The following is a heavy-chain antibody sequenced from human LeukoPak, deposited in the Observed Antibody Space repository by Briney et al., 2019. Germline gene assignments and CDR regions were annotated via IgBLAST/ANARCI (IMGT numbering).Heavy chain of an antibody. Sequence: GSLRLSCAASGFTFSSYWMSWVRQAPGKGLEWIGSIFYNGETNYNPSLESRVTISIDTSQSQFSLELTSVTAADTAVYHCARFQMGDVVVPVRQPRPPPPRFFDSWGRGTLVTVSS. CDR1: GFTFSSYW. V-gene: IGHV4-59*01. D-gene: IGHD2-2*01. CDR2: IFYNGET. CDR3: ARFQMGDVVVPVRQPRPPPPRFFDS. J-gene: IGHJ4*02.